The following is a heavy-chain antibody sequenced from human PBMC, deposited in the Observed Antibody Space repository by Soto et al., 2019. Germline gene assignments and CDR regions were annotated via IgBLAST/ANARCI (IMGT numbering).Heavy chain of an antibody. CDR1: GFTFSSYG. V-gene: IGHV3-33*01. Sequence: GGSLRLSCAASGFTFSSYGMHWVRQAPGKGLEWVAVIWYDGSNKYYADSVKGRFTISRDNSKNTLYLQMNSLRAEDTAVYYCARDLETGKGYYGMDVWGQGTTVTVSS. CDR2: IWYDGSNK. J-gene: IGHJ6*02. CDR3: ARDLETGKGYYGMDV.